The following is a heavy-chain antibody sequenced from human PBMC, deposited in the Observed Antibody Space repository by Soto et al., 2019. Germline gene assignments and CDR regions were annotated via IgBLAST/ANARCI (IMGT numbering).Heavy chain of an antibody. Sequence: GGSLRLSCAASGFTFSSYWMHWVRQAPGKGLVWVSRINSDGSNTSYADSVKGRFTISRDNAKNTLYLQMNSLRAEDTAVYYCARAWYGALGTYYYYYYMDVWGKGTTVTVSS. CDR3: ARAWYGALGTYYYYYYMDV. J-gene: IGHJ6*03. CDR2: INSDGSNT. V-gene: IGHV3-74*01. CDR1: GFTFSSYW. D-gene: IGHD4-17*01.